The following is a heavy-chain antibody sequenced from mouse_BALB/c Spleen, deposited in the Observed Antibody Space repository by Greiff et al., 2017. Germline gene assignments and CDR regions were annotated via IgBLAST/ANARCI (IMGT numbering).Heavy chain of an antibody. Sequence: EVHLVESGGGLVKPGGSLKLSCAASGFTFSSYAMSWVRQTPEKRLEWVATISSGGSYTYYPDSVKGRFTISRDNAKNTLYLQMSSLRSEDTAMYYCAEVRRGYWGQGTTLTVSS. V-gene: IGHV5-9-3*01. J-gene: IGHJ2*01. CDR3: AEVRRGY. D-gene: IGHD2-14*01. CDR2: ISSGGSYT. CDR1: GFTFSSYA.